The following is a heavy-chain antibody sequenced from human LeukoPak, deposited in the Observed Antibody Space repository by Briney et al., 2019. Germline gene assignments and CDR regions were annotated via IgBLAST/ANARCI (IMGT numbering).Heavy chain of an antibody. CDR1: GFTFSSYT. CDR2: ISDSGGRT. V-gene: IGHV3-23*01. J-gene: IGHJ4*02. D-gene: IGHD2-15*01. Sequence: GRSLRLSCAASGFTFSSYTMSWVRQAPGKGLEWVSAISDSGGRTYYEDSVEGRLTISRDNSKDTLYLEMNSLRAEDTAVYYCANLGGGTCPEGYWGQGTLVTVSS. CDR3: ANLGGGTCPEGY.